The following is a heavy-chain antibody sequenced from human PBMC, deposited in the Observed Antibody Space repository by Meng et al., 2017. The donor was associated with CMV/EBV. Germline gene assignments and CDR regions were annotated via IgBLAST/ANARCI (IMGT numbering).Heavy chain of an antibody. CDR2: INAGNGNT. V-gene: IGHV1-3*01. D-gene: IGHD3-22*01. Sequence: TASGYTFTSSAMHWVRQAPGQRLEWMGWINAGNGNTKYSQKFQGRVTITRDTSASTAYMELSSLRSEDTAVYYCARDFSWDSSGYHYWGQGTLVTVSS. J-gene: IGHJ4*02. CDR1: GYTFTSSA. CDR3: ARDFSWDSSGYHY.